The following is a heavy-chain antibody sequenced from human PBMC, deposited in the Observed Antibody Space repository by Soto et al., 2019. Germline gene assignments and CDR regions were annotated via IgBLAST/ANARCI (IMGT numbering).Heavy chain of an antibody. CDR3: ARDRCSGGSCSETYYYYYYGMDV. V-gene: IGHV6-1*01. D-gene: IGHD2-15*01. J-gene: IGHJ6*02. CDR1: GDSVSSNSAA. Sequence: SQTLSLTCAISGDSVSSNSAAWNWIRQSPSRGLEWLGRTYYRSKWHNDYAVSVKSRITINPDTSKNQFSLQLNSVTPEDTAVYYCARDRCSGGSCSETYYYYYYGMDVWGQGTTVTVSS. CDR2: TYYRSKWHN.